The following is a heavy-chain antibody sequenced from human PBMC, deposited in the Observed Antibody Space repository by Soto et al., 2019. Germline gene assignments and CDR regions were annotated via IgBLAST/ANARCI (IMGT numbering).Heavy chain of an antibody. CDR3: AKAVLVVVPAAMYDH. CDR1: GFTFSSYA. V-gene: IGHV3-23*01. Sequence: GGSLRLSCAASGFTFSSYAMSWVRQAPGKGLEWVSAISGSGGSTYYADSVKGRFTISRDNSKNTLYLQMNGLRAEDTAVYYCAKAVLVVVPAAMYDHWGQGTQVTVSS. J-gene: IGHJ4*02. CDR2: ISGSGGST. D-gene: IGHD2-2*01.